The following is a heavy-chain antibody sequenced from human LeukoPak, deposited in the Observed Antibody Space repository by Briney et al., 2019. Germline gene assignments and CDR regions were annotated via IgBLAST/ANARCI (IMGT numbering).Heavy chain of an antibody. J-gene: IGHJ3*02. CDR1: GFTVSSNY. V-gene: IGHV3-53*05. CDR3: ARVGNYDFWSGYSNTRGAFDI. D-gene: IGHD3-3*01. Sequence: GGSLRLSCAASGFTVSSNYMSWVRQAPGKGLEWVSLVYSGGSTYYADSVKGRFTISRDISKSTLYLQMDSLRAEDTAVYYCARVGNYDFWSGYSNTRGAFDIWGQGTVVTVSS. CDR2: VYSGGST.